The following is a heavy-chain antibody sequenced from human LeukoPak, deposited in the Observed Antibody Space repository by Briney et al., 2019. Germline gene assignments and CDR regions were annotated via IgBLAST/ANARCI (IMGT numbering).Heavy chain of an antibody. CDR3: AREDDWNYEDY. D-gene: IGHD1-7*01. J-gene: IGHJ4*02. V-gene: IGHV3-7*01. CDR2: IKQDGSET. Sequence: GGSLRLSCAASGFTFNNYWMNWVRQAPGKGLEWVANIKQDGSETYYVNSVKGRFTISRDNAKNSLYLQMNSLRAEDTAIYYCAREDDWNYEDYWGQGTLVTVSS. CDR1: GFTFNNYW.